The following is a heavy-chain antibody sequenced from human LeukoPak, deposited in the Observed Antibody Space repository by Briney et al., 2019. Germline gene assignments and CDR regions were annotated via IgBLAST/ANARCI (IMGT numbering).Heavy chain of an antibody. CDR3: ARDRPYDSSGYMWDY. CDR2: ISYDGSKI. J-gene: IGHJ4*02. Sequence: GGSLRLSCAASGFTFSNYPLHWVRQAPGKGLEWVTLISYDGSKIYYADSVKGRFTISRDNAKNSLYLQMNSLRAEDTAVYYCARDRPYDSSGYMWDYWGQGTLVTVSS. CDR1: GFTFSNYP. D-gene: IGHD3-22*01. V-gene: IGHV3-30-3*01.